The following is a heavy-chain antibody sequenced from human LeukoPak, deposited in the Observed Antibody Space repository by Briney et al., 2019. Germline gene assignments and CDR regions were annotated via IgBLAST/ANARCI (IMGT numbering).Heavy chain of an antibody. D-gene: IGHD6-19*01. CDR3: ARVRYVSSGRYAALPNY. V-gene: IGHV1-2*02. Sequence: GASVKVSCKASGYTFTGDYMHWVRQAPGQGLEWMGWINPNSGGTNYAQKFQGRVTMTRDTSISTAYMELSRLRSDDTAVYYCARVRYVSSGRYAALPNYWGQGTLVTVSS. CDR2: INPNSGGT. J-gene: IGHJ4*02. CDR1: GYTFTGDY.